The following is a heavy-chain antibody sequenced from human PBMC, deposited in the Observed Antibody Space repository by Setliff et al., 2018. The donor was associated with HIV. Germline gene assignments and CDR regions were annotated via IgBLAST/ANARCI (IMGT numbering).Heavy chain of an antibody. Sequence: CTVSGGSFSSYYWSWIRQPAGKGLEWIGRIYTSGSTNYNPSLKSRVTMSVDASKNQFSLKLSSVTAADTAVYYCARDKRYYYDSSIYWYFDLWGRGTLVTVSS. CDR1: GGSFSSYY. V-gene: IGHV4-4*07. D-gene: IGHD3-22*01. CDR2: IYTSGST. CDR3: ARDKRYYYDSSIYWYFDL. J-gene: IGHJ2*01.